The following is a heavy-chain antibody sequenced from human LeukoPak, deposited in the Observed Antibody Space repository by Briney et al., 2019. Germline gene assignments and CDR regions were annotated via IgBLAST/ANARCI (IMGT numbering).Heavy chain of an antibody. CDR1: GYTFTSYY. V-gene: IGHV1-46*01. D-gene: IGHD6-13*01. CDR2: INPSGGST. J-gene: IGHJ4*02. Sequence: ASVKVSCKASGYTFTSYYMHWVRQAPGQGLEWMGIINPSGGSTSYAQKFQGRVTMTRDTSTSTVYMELSSLRSEDTAVYYCAILEQQLVQFDYWGQGTLVTVSS. CDR3: AILEQQLVQFDY.